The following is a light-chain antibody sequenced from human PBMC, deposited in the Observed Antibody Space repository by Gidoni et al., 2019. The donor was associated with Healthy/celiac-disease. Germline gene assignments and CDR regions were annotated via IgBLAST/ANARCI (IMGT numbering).Light chain of an antibody. V-gene: IGKV3-20*01. CDR1: VSSSY. CDR3: QQYGRT. CDR2: GAS. J-gene: IGKJ1*01. Sequence: VSSSYLAWYQQKPGQAPRLLIYGASSRATGIPDRFSGSGSGTDFTLTISRLEPEDFAVYYCQQYGRTFGQGTKVEIK.